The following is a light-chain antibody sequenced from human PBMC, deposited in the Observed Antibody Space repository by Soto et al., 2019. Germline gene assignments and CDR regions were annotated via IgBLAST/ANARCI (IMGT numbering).Light chain of an antibody. Sequence: QSALTQPASVSGSPGQSITISCTGTSSDVGSYNLVSWYQQHPGKAPKVMIYEGSKRPSGVSNRFSGSKSGNTASLTISGLQAEDEADYYCCSYAGISTWVFGGGTKLTVL. CDR1: SSDVGSYNL. V-gene: IGLV2-23*01. J-gene: IGLJ3*02. CDR2: EGS. CDR3: CSYAGISTWV.